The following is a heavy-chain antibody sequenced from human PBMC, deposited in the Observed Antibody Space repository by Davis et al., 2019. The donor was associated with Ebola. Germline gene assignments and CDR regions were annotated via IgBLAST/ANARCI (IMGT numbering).Heavy chain of an antibody. CDR3: ARYGYSYGYGY. CDR1: GFTFSSYW. CDR2: IKQDGNEK. V-gene: IGHV3-7*03. D-gene: IGHD5-18*01. Sequence: GESLKISCAASGFTFSSYWMSWVRQAPGKGLEWVANIKQDGNEKYYVDSVKGRFTISRHNSKNTLYLQMNSLRAEDTAVYYCARYGYSYGYGYWGQGTLVTVSS. J-gene: IGHJ4*02.